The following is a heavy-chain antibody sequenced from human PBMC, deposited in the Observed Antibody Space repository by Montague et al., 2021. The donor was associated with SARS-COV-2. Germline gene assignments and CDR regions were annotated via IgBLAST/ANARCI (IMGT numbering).Heavy chain of an antibody. CDR1: GGSFSGYY. Sequence: SETLSLTCAVYGGSFSGYYWSWIRQPPGKGLEWIGKINHSGSTNYNPSLKSRVTISVDTSKNQFSLKLSSVTAADTAVYYCARGYDYVWGSYRYLHWFDPWGQGTLVTVSS. D-gene: IGHD3-16*02. CDR3: ARGYDYVWGSYRYLHWFDP. V-gene: IGHV4-34*01. CDR2: INHSGST. J-gene: IGHJ5*02.